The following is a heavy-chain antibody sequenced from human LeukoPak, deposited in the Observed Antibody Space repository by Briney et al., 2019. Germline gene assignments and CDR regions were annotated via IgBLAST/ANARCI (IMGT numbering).Heavy chain of an antibody. CDR2: ISAIGGRT. CDR1: GCTFSRYV. J-gene: IGHJ4*02. Sequence: GGSLRLSCAASGCTFSRYVMSWVGQAPGKGLEWVSTISAIGGRTYYPDSVKGRLTISRDNYKNNLYLQMSSLRAEDTAVYYCAKDLPGVTIFGALDCWGQGTLVTVSS. D-gene: IGHD3-3*01. V-gene: IGHV3-23*01. CDR3: AKDLPGVTIFGALDC.